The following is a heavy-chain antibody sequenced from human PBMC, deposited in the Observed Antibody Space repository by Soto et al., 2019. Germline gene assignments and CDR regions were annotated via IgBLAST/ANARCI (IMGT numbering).Heavy chain of an antibody. V-gene: IGHV1-18*01. J-gene: IGHJ3*02. Sequence: ASVKVSCKASGYTFTRSGISWVRQAPGQGPEWMGWISAYNGNTNYAQKLQGRVTMTTDTSTSTAYMELRSLRSDDTAVYYCARGEAVAGTRAFDIWGQGTMVTVSS. CDR3: ARGEAVAGTRAFDI. CDR2: ISAYNGNT. CDR1: GYTFTRSG. D-gene: IGHD6-19*01.